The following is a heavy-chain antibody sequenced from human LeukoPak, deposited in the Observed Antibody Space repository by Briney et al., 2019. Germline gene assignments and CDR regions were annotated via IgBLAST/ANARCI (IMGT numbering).Heavy chain of an antibody. J-gene: IGHJ4*02. CDR2: ISGSGGST. CDR3: AKLRYDSSGYYWRILRFDY. CDR1: AFIFSGHW. D-gene: IGHD3-22*01. Sequence: GGSLRLSCEGSAFIFSGHWMNWVRQAPGKGLEWVSAISGSGGSTYYADSVKGRFTISRDNSKNTLYLQMNSLRAEDTAVYYCAKLRYDSSGYYWRILRFDYWGQGTLVTVSS. V-gene: IGHV3-23*01.